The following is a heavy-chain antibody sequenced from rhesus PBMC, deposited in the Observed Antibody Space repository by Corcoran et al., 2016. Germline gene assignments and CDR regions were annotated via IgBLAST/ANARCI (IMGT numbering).Heavy chain of an antibody. V-gene: IGHV3-22*01. CDR2: LSPGGGST. CDR1: GFTFSSSH. J-gene: IGHJ4*01. Sequence: EVQLVESGGGVAKPGGSLRLSCTGSGFTFSSSHMYWITQAPGKVLQLFSVLSPGGGSTWYTDSVKGRFTISKENAKNTLYLQMDSLRAEDTAVYYCATAPGGRYWGQGVLVTVSS. CDR3: ATAPGGRY. D-gene: IGHD3-16*01.